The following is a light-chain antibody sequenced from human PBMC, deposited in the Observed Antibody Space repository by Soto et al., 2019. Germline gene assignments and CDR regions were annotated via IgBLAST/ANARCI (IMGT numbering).Light chain of an antibody. V-gene: IGKV3-15*01. CDR3: HHYESWPFT. CDR2: GAS. Sequence: EIAMTPSPSTLSVSPTATATLAGRDRQSVSTILAWYQQKPGQAPRLLIYGASTRAHGIPARISGSGSGTEFTLTISRLQPEDFAVYYCHHYESWPFTFGGGTKVEIK. J-gene: IGKJ4*02. CDR1: QSVSTI.